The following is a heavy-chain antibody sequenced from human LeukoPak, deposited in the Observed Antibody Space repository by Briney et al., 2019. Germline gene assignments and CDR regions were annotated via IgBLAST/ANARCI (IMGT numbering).Heavy chain of an antibody. CDR1: GGSISSYY. D-gene: IGHD3-22*01. V-gene: IGHV4-39*07. J-gene: IGHJ4*02. CDR3: ARDSSGYYYVGIDY. Sequence: ASETLSLTCTVSGGSISSYYWSWIRQPPGKGLEWIGSIYYSGSTYYNPSLKSRVTISVDTSKNQFSLKLSSVTAADTAVYYCARDSSGYYYVGIDYWGQGTLVTVSS. CDR2: IYYSGST.